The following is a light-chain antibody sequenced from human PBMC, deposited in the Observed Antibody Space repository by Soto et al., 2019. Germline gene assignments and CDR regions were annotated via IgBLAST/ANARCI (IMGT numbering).Light chain of an antibody. CDR3: HQYNAWPRGT. V-gene: IGKV3-15*01. CDR1: QSVNLN. CDR2: GAS. J-gene: IGKJ3*01. Sequence: EIMMTQSPGTLSLSPGEGATLSCTASQSVNLNLSWYQQKPGQHPRLLLYGASTRATGIPVRFRGSGSGTEFSLTISSRQAEDSAVYYCHQYNAWPRGTFGHGTKVEIK.